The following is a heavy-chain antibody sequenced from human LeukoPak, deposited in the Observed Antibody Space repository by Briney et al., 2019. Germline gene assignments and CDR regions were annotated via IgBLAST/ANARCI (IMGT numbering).Heavy chain of an antibody. J-gene: IGHJ4*02. CDR2: IYYSGTT. Sequence: SETLSLTCTVSGGSISSYYWSWIRQPPGKGLEWIGYIYYSGTTNYNPSLKSRVVMSVHTSKNQFSLKLSPVIAADTAVYYCARVGVDYSGNIIKYYFDYWGQGTLVTVSS. D-gene: IGHD4-23*01. V-gene: IGHV4-59*01. CDR3: ARVGVDYSGNIIKYYFDY. CDR1: GGSISSYY.